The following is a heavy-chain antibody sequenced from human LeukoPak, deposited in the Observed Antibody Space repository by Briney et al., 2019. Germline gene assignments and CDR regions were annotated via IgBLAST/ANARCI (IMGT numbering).Heavy chain of an antibody. CDR3: ARAINYDFRSGYPLDV. CDR2: IYYSAST. Sequence: SETLSLTCTVSGGSISSHSWSWIRQPPGKGLGRVGDIYYSASTNYHPSLKNRVTISVDTSTNQFSLKLSSVPATDTAVNYCARAINYDFRSGYPLDVWGKGTTVTVSS. J-gene: IGHJ6*04. V-gene: IGHV4-59*11. D-gene: IGHD3-3*01. CDR1: GGSISSHS.